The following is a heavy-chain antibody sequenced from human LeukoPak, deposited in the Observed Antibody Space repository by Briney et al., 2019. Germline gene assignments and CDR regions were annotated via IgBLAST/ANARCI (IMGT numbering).Heavy chain of an antibody. CDR3: ARGSWGEIAGRKSFEF. CDR1: EYTFTSYD. Sequence: ASVTVSCKASEYTFTSYDINWVPQATGQGLEWMGWINPNSGNTGYAQKFQGRVTMTRVTSISTAYMELNNLTSEDTAVYYCARGSWGEIAGRKSFEFWGQGSLVTVSS. V-gene: IGHV1-8*01. J-gene: IGHJ4*02. D-gene: IGHD6-6*01. CDR2: INPNSGNT.